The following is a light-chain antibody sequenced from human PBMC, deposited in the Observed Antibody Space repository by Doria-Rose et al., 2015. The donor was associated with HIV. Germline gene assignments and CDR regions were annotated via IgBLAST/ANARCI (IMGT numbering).Light chain of an antibody. V-gene: IGLV1-40*01. J-gene: IGLJ1*01. CDR1: SSNIGAGFD. CDR3: QSYNSRLSVYV. CDR2: GNT. Sequence: QSVVTQPPSVSGAPGQRVAISCTGSSSNIGAGFDVNWYQQFPGTAPKLLIHGNTNRPSWVPDRFSGSKSGTSASLAISGLRAEDEADYYCQSYNSRLSVYVFGTGTKVTVL.